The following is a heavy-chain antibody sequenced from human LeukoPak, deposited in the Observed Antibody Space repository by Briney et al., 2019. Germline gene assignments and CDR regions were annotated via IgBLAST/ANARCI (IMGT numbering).Heavy chain of an antibody. V-gene: IGHV4-39*07. CDR1: GDAITSDKYY. CDR3: ARGSHRILGPS. CDR2: IHHSGST. D-gene: IGHD2-15*01. J-gene: IGHJ5*02. Sequence: SETLSLTCTVSGDAITSDKYYWGWIRQPPGKGLEWIGNIHHSGSTYYSPSLKSRVTISVDTSKNQFSLKLSSVTAADTAVYYCARGSHRILGPSWGQGTLVTVSS.